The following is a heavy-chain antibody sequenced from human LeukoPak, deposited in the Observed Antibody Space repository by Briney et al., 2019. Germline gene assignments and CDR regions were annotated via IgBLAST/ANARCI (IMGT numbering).Heavy chain of an antibody. CDR3: AGEKKSAAGVFDY. CDR1: GGSISSGAYF. V-gene: IGHV4-31*03. Sequence: SSQTLSLTCTVSGGSISSGAYFWSWIRQHPGKGLEWIGYISYSGSTYYNPSLKSRVTISIDTSKNQFSLKLSSVTAADTAVYYCAGEKKSAAGVFDYWGQGTLVTVSS. J-gene: IGHJ4*02. CDR2: ISYSGST. D-gene: IGHD6-13*01.